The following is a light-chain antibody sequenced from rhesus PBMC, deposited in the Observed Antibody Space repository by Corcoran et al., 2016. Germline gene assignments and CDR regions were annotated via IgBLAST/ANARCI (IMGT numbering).Light chain of an antibody. CDR1: QSVSSY. J-gene: IGKJ1*01. V-gene: IGKV3-31*02. Sequence: EIVMTQSPATLSLSPGERVTLSCRASQSVSSYLAWYQQKPGQPPRLLIYGASSRATGIPERFSGSGSVTDCTITISSLEPVDFAVYYCQETSNLWTFGQGTKVEIK. CDR2: GAS. CDR3: QETSNLWT.